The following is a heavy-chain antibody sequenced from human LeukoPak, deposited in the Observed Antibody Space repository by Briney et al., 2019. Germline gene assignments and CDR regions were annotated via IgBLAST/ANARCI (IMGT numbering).Heavy chain of an antibody. CDR2: TSGSGGNT. D-gene: IGHD5-18*01. CDR1: GFTFSSFA. CDR3: AKQRASYGYVFDY. J-gene: IGHJ4*02. Sequence: GGSLRLSCAASGFTFSSFAMSWVRQAPGKGLEWVSSTSGSGGNTYYAHPVKGRFTISRDNFKNTLFLQMNSLRAEDTATYYCAKQRASYGYVFDYWGQGTLVTVSS. V-gene: IGHV3-23*01.